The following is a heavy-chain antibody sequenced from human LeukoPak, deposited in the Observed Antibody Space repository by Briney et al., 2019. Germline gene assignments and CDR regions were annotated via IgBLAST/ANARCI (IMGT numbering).Heavy chain of an antibody. CDR2: ISGSGGST. D-gene: IGHD2-15*01. CDR3: ATRSGWTFDY. V-gene: IGHV3-23*01. Sequence: PGGSLRLSCAASGFTFSSYGMSWVRQAPGKGLEWVSAISGSGGSTYYADSVKGRFTISRDNAKHSLYLQMNSLRAEDTAVYYCATRSGWTFDYWGQGTLVTVSS. CDR1: GFTFSSYG. J-gene: IGHJ4*02.